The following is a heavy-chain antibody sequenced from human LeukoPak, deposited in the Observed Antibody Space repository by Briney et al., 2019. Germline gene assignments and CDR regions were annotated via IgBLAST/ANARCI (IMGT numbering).Heavy chain of an antibody. Sequence: GGSLRLSCAASGFTFSSYAMSWVRQAPGKGLEWVSTISGSGGSTYYADSVKGRFTISRDNSKNTLYLQMNSLRAEDTAVYHCAKGLTSGDYFLFDYWGQGTLVTVSS. V-gene: IGHV3-23*01. CDR3: AKGLTSGDYFLFDY. D-gene: IGHD3-10*01. CDR1: GFTFSSYA. J-gene: IGHJ4*02. CDR2: ISGSGGST.